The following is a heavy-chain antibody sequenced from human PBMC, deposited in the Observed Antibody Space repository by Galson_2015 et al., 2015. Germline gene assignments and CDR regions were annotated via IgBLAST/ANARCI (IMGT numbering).Heavy chain of an antibody. CDR2: ISYDGSNK. J-gene: IGHJ4*02. CDR3: ARKRPVVADPSDF. V-gene: IGHV3-30*01. Sequence: SLRLSCAASRFTFSSYAMHWVRQAPGKGLEWVAAISYDGSNKYYADSVKGRFTISRDNSKNTLYLQMNSLRAEDTAVCYCARKRPVVADPSDFWGQGNLVTVSS. CDR1: RFTFSSYA. D-gene: IGHD2-15*01.